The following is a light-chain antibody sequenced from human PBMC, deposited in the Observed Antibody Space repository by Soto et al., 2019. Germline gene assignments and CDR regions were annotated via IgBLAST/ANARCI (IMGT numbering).Light chain of an antibody. V-gene: IGKV3-11*01. CDR1: QSISND. CDR3: QQRTNWPPRPT. J-gene: IGKJ5*01. CDR2: DAS. Sequence: EIVLTQSPATLSLSPGERATLSCRASQSISNDLAWYQHKPGQQPRLLIFDASNRATGIRARFSCSGSGTDFTLTISNREPEDVAVDYCQQRTNWPPRPTFGQGTRLEIK.